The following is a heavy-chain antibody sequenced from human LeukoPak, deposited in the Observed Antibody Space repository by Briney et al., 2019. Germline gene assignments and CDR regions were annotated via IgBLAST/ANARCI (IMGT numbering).Heavy chain of an antibody. CDR1: GYTFTSYY. V-gene: IGHV1-46*01. CDR2: INPSGGTT. CDR3: AKGGGDYLIYYGMDV. Sequence: ASVKVSFKASGYTFTSYYMHWVRQAPGQGLEWMGIINPSGGTTGYAQKFRGRVTMTRDTSTSTVYMELSSLRSDDTAVYYCAKGGGDYLIYYGMDVWGQGTTVTVSS. J-gene: IGHJ6*02. D-gene: IGHD4-17*01.